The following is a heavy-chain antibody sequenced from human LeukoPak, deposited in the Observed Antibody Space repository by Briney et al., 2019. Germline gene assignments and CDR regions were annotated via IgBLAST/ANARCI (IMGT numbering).Heavy chain of an antibody. Sequence: SETLSLTCTVSGGFISSGSYYWSWIRQPAGKGLEWIGRIYTSGSTNYNPSLKSRVTISVDTSKNQFSPKLSSVTAADTAVYYCARDGGDFWSGYSSPFGYWGQGTRVTVSS. CDR2: IYTSGST. D-gene: IGHD3-3*01. J-gene: IGHJ4*02. CDR3: ARDGGDFWSGYSSPFGY. CDR1: GGFISSGSYY. V-gene: IGHV4-61*02.